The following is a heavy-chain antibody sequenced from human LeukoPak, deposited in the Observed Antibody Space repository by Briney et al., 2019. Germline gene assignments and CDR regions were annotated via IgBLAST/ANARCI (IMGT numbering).Heavy chain of an antibody. Sequence: SETLSLTCAVSGGSISSYYWTWIRQPAGKGLEWIASMYSSGSTNYNPSLTSRVTMSEDTSENQFSLKLTSVTAADTAVYFCARILVIRGAHCYMDVWGKGTTVTISS. CDR3: ARILVIRGAHCYMDV. V-gene: IGHV4-4*07. J-gene: IGHJ6*03. D-gene: IGHD3-10*01. CDR2: MYSSGST. CDR1: GGSISSYY.